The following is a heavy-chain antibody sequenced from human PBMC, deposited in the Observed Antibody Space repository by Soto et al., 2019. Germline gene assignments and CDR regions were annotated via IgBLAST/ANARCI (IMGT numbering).Heavy chain of an antibody. V-gene: IGHV1-69*02. Sequence: QVQLVQSGAEVKKPGSSEKVSCKASGGTFSSYTISWVRQAPGQGLEWMGRIIPILGIANYAQKFQGRVTITADKSTITAYMELSSLRSEDTAVYYCASLFPYGSGSYYNSRRDWFDPWGQGTLVTVSS. D-gene: IGHD3-10*01. CDR3: ASLFPYGSGSYYNSRRDWFDP. J-gene: IGHJ5*02. CDR1: GGTFSSYT. CDR2: IIPILGIA.